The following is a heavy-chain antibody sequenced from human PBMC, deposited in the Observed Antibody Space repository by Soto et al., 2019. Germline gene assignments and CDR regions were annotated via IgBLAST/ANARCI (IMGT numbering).Heavy chain of an antibody. CDR2: IWYDGSNK. CDR1: GFTFSSYG. D-gene: IGHD3-22*01. J-gene: IGHJ6*02. Sequence: GGSLRLSCAASGFTFSSYGMHWVRQAPGKGLEWVAVIWYDGSNKYYADSVKGRFTISRDNSKNTLYLQMNSLRAEDTAVYYCARDIGYYYDSSGPYYYYGMDVWGQGTTVPVSS. CDR3: ARDIGYYYDSSGPYYYYGMDV. V-gene: IGHV3-33*01.